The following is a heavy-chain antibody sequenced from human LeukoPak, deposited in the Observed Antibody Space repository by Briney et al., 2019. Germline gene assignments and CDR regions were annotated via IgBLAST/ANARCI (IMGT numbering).Heavy chain of an antibody. Sequence: GGSLRLSCAASGFTFSSYTMNWVRQAPGMGLEWVSSISSTCTYIYYADSLKGRFTISRDNAKNSLYLQMNSLRAEDTAVHYCARDTARGPLVFMDVWGKGTTVTVSS. CDR1: GFTFSSYT. J-gene: IGHJ6*03. V-gene: IGHV3-21*01. CDR3: ARDTARGPLVFMDV. D-gene: IGHD5-18*01. CDR2: ISSTCTYI.